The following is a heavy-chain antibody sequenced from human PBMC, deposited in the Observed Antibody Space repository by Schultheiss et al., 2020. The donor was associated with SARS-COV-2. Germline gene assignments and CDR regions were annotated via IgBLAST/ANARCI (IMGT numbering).Heavy chain of an antibody. V-gene: IGHV4-39*01. CDR2: IYYSGST. Sequence: SETLSLTCTVSGGSISSSSYYWGWIRQPPGKGLEWIGSIYYSGSTYYNPSLKSRVTISVDTSKNQFSLKLSSVTAADTAVYYCARQDNYPYYYGMDVWGQGTTVTVSS. CDR1: GGSISSSSYY. J-gene: IGHJ6*02. D-gene: IGHD1-1*01. CDR3: ARQDNYPYYYGMDV.